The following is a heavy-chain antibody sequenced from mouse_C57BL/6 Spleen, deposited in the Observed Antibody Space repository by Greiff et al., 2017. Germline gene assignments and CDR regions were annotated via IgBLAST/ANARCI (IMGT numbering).Heavy chain of an antibody. CDR2: IYPGNGDT. J-gene: IGHJ4*01. Sequence: QVQLQQSGAELVRPGASVKMSCKASGYTFTRYNMHWVKQTPRQGLEWIGAIYPGNGDTSYNQKFKGKATLTVDKSSSTAYMQLSSLTSEDSAVYFWARVAGGGYAMDDWGQGTSVTVSS. CDR3: ARVAGGGYAMDD. V-gene: IGHV1-12*01. CDR1: GYTFTRYN. D-gene: IGHD4-1*01.